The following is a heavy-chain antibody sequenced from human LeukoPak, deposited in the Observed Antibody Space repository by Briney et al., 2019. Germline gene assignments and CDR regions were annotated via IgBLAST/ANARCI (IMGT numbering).Heavy chain of an antibody. CDR1: GFTFSNYW. V-gene: IGHV3-74*01. J-gene: IGHJ4*02. Sequence: PGGSLRLSCAASGFTFSNYWMHWVRQVPGKGLVWVSRIKSDGSSISYADSVKGRFTISRDNSKKTLYLQMNSLRAEDTAVYYCAKSMILGSTVTKTLDYWGQGTLVTVSS. D-gene: IGHD4-17*01. CDR2: IKSDGSSI. CDR3: AKSMILGSTVTKTLDY.